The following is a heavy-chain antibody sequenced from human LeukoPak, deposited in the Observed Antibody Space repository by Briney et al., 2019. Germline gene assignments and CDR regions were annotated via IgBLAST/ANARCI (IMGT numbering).Heavy chain of an antibody. CDR1: GFTFSSYS. D-gene: IGHD1-26*01. V-gene: IGHV3-21*01. CDR2: ISSSSSYI. Sequence: TGGSLRLSCAASGFTFSSYSMNWVRQAPGKGLEWVSSISSSSSYIYYADSVKGRFTISRDNAKNSLYLQMNSLRAEDTAVYYCARKVGATVPRDDYWGQGTLVTVSS. J-gene: IGHJ4*02. CDR3: ARKVGATVPRDDY.